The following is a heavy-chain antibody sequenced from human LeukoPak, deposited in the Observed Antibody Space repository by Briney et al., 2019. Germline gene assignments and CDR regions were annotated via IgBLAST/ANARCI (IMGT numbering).Heavy chain of an antibody. CDR2: VYYSGST. V-gene: IGHV4-59*01. CDR3: ARFVIRGGSWTFDY. D-gene: IGHD6-13*01. CDR1: VYSIRPYY. J-gene: IGHJ4*02. Sequence: PSETLSLTCIVSVYSIRPYYWSWIRQSPGKGLEWIGYVYYSGSTKYNPSLKSRVIISVDTSKNQFSLNLSSVTAADSAVWCCARFVIRGGSWTFDYWGQGTLVTVSS.